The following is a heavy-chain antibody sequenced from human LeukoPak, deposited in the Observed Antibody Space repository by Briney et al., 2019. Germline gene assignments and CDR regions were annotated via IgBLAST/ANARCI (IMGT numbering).Heavy chain of an antibody. CDR3: ARNAAVATSRSWFTP. CDR1: GGTISNYY. CDR2: AYYSGST. Sequence: WETLSLTCPVSGGTISNYYWSWIRQPPGKGLDWIGHAYYSGSTDYNPSLERRVTMSLDTSKNKVTLEMTTVTAADTAVNYCARNAAVATSRSWFTPWGKEAWSPSPQ. V-gene: IGHV4-59*08. D-gene: IGHD6-19*01. J-gene: IGHJ5*01.